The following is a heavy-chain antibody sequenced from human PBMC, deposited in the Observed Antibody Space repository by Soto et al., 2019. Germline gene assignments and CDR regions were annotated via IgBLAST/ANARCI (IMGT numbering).Heavy chain of an antibody. CDR2: IYHSGST. J-gene: IGHJ6*02. D-gene: IGHD4-4*01. Sequence: SSETLSLTCAVSGGSISSGGYSWSWIRQPPGKGLEWIGYIYHSGSTYYNPSLKSRVTISVDRSKNQFSLKLSSVTAADTAVYYCARVMTTKYYYYGMDVWGQGTTVTVSS. CDR3: ARVMTTKYYYYGMDV. V-gene: IGHV4-30-2*01. CDR1: GGSISSGGYS.